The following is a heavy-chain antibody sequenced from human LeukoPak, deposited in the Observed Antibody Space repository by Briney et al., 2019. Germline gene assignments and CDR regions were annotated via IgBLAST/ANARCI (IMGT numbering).Heavy chain of an antibody. D-gene: IGHD5-18*01. CDR1: GFTFSSYA. J-gene: IGHJ6*03. Sequence: GGSLRLSCAASGFTFSSYAMSWVRQAPGKGLEWVSAISGSDGSTYYADSVKGRFTISRDNSKNTLYLQMNSLRAEDTAVYYCAKGGGYNAYYYYYMDVWGKGTTVTVSS. V-gene: IGHV3-23*01. CDR3: AKGGGYNAYYYYYMDV. CDR2: ISGSDGST.